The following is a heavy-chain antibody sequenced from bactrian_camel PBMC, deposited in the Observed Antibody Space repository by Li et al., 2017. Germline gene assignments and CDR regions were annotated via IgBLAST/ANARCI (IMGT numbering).Heavy chain of an antibody. CDR3: ATTVFVGTFKY. V-gene: IGHV3-2*01. D-gene: IGHD3*01. J-gene: IGHJ4*01. CDR1: EFAFSNGY. CDR2: VNSDGTRP. Sequence: HVQLVESGGGLVQPGGSLRLSCVASEFAFSNGYMNWVRQAPGKGLEWVSSVNSDGTRPYYSDSVKGRFTMSRDNAKRAVYLQMNSLESDDTARYYCATTVFVGTFKYGGLGTQVTVS.